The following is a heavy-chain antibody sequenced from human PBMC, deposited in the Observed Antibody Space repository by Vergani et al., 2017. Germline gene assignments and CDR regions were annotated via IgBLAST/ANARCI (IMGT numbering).Heavy chain of an antibody. CDR3: AARLMVYASSYWYFDL. CDR2: IIPIFGTA. J-gene: IGHJ2*01. CDR1: GGTFSSYA. V-gene: IGHV1-69*01. Sequence: QVQLVQSGAEVKKPGSSVKVSCKASGGTFSSYAISWVRQAPGQGLEWMGGIIPIFGTAKYAQKFQGRVTITADESTSTAYMELSSLRSEDTAVYYCAARLMVYASSYWYFDLWGRGTLVTVSS. D-gene: IGHD2-8*01.